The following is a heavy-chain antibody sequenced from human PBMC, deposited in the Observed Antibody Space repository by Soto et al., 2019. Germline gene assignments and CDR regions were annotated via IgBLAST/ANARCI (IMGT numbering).Heavy chain of an antibody. Sequence: QVQLVQSGTEVKKPGASVKVSCQASGYTFTSFDINWVRQATGQGLEWMGWMNPNSGNTAYAQKFQGRVTMTRNTXISTAYMELSSLRSEDTAVYYCARGFANSYWYFDLWGRGTLVTVSS. V-gene: IGHV1-8*01. CDR2: MNPNSGNT. CDR1: GYTFTSFD. CDR3: ARGFANSYWYFDL. J-gene: IGHJ2*01.